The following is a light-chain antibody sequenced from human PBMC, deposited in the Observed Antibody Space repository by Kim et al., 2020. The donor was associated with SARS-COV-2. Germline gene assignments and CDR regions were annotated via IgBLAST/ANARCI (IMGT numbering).Light chain of an antibody. V-gene: IGKV3-11*01. J-gene: IGKJ4*01. CDR3: QQRRNWPLT. CDR2: HVS. CDR1: QSVISS. Sequence: LSPGERATLSCRASQSVISSLAWYRQKPGQVPRLLIYHVSNRATGIPARFSCSGSGTDFTLTISSLEPEDFAVYYCQQRRNWPLTFGGGTKVDIK.